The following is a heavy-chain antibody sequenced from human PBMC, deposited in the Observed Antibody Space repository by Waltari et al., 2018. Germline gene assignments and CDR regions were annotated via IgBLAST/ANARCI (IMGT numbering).Heavy chain of an antibody. D-gene: IGHD2-15*01. V-gene: IGHV4-39*01. Sequence: QLQLQESGPGLVKPSETLSLTCTVSGGSISSSSYYWGWIRQPPGKGREWIGSIYYSGSTYYNPSLKSRVTISVDTSKNQFSLKLSSVTAADTAVYYCARHPRGYCSGGSCPIYYFDYWGQGTLVTVSS. CDR3: ARHPRGYCSGGSCPIYYFDY. CDR1: GGSISSSSYY. J-gene: IGHJ4*02. CDR2: IYYSGST.